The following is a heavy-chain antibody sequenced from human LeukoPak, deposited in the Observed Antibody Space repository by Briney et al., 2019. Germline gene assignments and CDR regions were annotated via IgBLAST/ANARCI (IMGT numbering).Heavy chain of an antibody. CDR1: GFTFDDYG. CDR3: AKATTYYDILTGYYTPPRLDY. D-gene: IGHD3-9*01. CDR2: INWNGGST. J-gene: IGHJ4*02. V-gene: IGHV3-20*04. Sequence: GGSLRLSCAASGFTFDDYGMSWVRQAPGKGLEWVSGINWNGGSTYYADSVKDRFTIPRDNSKNTLYLQMNSLRAEDTAVYYCAKATTYYDILTGYYTPPRLDYWGQGTLVTVSS.